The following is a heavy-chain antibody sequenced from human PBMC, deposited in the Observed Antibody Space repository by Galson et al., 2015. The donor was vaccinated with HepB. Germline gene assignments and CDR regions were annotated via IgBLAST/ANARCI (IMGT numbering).Heavy chain of an antibody. CDR1: GFTFSSYG. Sequence: SLRLSCAASGFTFSSYGMHWVRQAPGKGLEWVAVIWYDGSNKYYADSVKGRFTISRDNSKNTLYLQMNSLRAEDTAVYYCARGFRGGYYGSGSYFDYRGQGTLVTVSS. D-gene: IGHD3-10*01. V-gene: IGHV3-33*08. CDR3: ARGFRGGYYGSGSYFDY. CDR2: IWYDGSNK. J-gene: IGHJ4*02.